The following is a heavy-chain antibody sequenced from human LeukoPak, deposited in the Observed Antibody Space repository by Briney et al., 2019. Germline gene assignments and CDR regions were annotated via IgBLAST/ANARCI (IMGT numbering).Heavy chain of an antibody. J-gene: IGHJ6*03. V-gene: IGHV4-30-2*01. CDR1: GGSISSGGYY. CDR2: IYHSGST. Sequence: SETLSLTCTVSGGSISSGGYYWSWIRQPPGKGLEWIGYIYHSGSTYYNPSLKSRVTISVDRSKNQFSLKLSSVTAADTAVYYCARGKFDYYYYMDVWGKGTTVTVSS. CDR3: ARGKFDYYYYMDV. D-gene: IGHD3-16*01.